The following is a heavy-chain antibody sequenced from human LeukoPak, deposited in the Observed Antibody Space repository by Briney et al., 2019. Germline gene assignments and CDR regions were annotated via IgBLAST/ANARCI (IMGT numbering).Heavy chain of an antibody. CDR1: GFTFDDYA. Sequence: GGSLRLSCAASGFTFDDYAMHWVRQAPGKGMEWVSGISWNSGSIVYADSVKGRFTISRDNAKNSLYLQMNSLRAEDTALYYCAKDRGSSWYLGLFDPWGQGTLVTVSS. CDR2: ISWNSGSI. V-gene: IGHV3-9*01. CDR3: AKDRGSSWYLGLFDP. J-gene: IGHJ5*02. D-gene: IGHD6-13*01.